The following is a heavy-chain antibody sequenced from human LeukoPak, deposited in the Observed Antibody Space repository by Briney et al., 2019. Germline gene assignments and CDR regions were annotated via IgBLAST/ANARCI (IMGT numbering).Heavy chain of an antibody. D-gene: IGHD3-22*01. CDR3: AKDISHDSSGYSAYFDY. Sequence: GRSLRLSCAASGFTFDDYAMHWVRQAPGKGLEWVSGISWNSGSIGYADSVKGRFTISRDNAKSSLYLQMNSLRAEDTALYYCAKDISHDSSGYSAYFDYWGQGTLVTVSS. CDR1: GFTFDDYA. J-gene: IGHJ4*02. V-gene: IGHV3-9*01. CDR2: ISWNSGSI.